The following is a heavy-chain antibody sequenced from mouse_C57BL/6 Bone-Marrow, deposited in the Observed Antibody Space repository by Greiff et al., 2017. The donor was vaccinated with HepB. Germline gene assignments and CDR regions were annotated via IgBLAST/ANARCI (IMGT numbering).Heavy chain of an antibody. CDR1: GYTFTSYW. D-gene: IGHD1-2*01. Sequence: QVQLQQPGAELVKPGASVKLSCKASGYTFTSYWMHWVKQRPGQGLEWIGMIHPNSGSTNYNEKFKSKATLTVDKSSSTAYMQLSSLTSEDSEVYYCAKLETTAAAMDDWGQGTSVTVSS. J-gene: IGHJ4*01. CDR2: IHPNSGST. V-gene: IGHV1-64*01. CDR3: AKLETTAAAMDD.